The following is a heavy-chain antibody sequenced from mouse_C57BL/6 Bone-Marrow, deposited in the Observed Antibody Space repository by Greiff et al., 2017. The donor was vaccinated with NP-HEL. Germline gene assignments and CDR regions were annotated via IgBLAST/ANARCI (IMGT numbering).Heavy chain of an antibody. V-gene: IGHV1-53*01. J-gene: IGHJ4*01. D-gene: IGHD1-1*01. CDR2: INPSNGGT. Sequence: QVQLQQPGTELVKPGASVKLSCKASGYTFTSYWMHWVKQRPGQGLEWIGNINPSNGGTNYNEKFKSKATLTVDKSSSTAYMQLSSLTSEDSADYDLASSEGSRDYAMDYWGQGTSVTVSS. CDR1: GYTFTSYW. CDR3: ASSEGSRDYAMDY.